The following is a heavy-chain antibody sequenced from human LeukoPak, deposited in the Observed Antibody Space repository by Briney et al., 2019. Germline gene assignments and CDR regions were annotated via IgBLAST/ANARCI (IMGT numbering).Heavy chain of an antibody. J-gene: IGHJ4*02. Sequence: GGSLRLSCAASGFTFSSYVMHWVRQAPGKGLEWVAIISYDGSNEYYADSVKGRFTISRDNSKNTLYLQMNSLRAEDTAVYYCAKDVSSSQVYHFDYWGQGTLVTVSS. CDR2: ISYDGSNE. V-gene: IGHV3-30*04. CDR1: GFTFSSYV. CDR3: AKDVSSSQVYHFDY. D-gene: IGHD6-13*01.